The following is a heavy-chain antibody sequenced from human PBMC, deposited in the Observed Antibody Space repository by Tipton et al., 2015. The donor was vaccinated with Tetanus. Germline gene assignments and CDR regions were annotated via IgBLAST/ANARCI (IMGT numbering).Heavy chain of an antibody. CDR1: GGSMSSSDYY. CDR2: MSHSGRT. Sequence: LRLSCSVSGGSMSSSDYYWGWIRQPPGKGLEWIGSMSHSGRTHYNPSLKSRVTMSVDTSKKDFSRGLRSVTAADTAVFYCARLREIVSRSGWAFDYWGQGTLVTVSS. CDR3: ARLREIVSRSGWAFDY. D-gene: IGHD5/OR15-5a*01. J-gene: IGHJ4*02. V-gene: IGHV4-39*02.